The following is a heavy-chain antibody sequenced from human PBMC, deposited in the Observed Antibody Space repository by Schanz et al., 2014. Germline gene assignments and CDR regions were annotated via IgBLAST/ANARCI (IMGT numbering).Heavy chain of an antibody. CDR3: ARIGGSVFDY. CDR1: GFAVDNYY. Sequence: EVQLVASGGGLVQPGGSLRLSCAASGFAVDNYYMSCVRQAPGTGLEWVSIIFPDGRTYYADSVKGRFTISRDNSKNSLYLQMNSLRAEDTAVYYCARIGGSVFDYWAQGTLVTVSS. V-gene: IGHV3-53*01. CDR2: IFPDGRT. J-gene: IGHJ4*02. D-gene: IGHD3-10*01.